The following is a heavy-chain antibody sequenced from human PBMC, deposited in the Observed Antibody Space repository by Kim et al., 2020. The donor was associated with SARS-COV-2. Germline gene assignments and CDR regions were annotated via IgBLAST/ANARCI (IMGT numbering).Heavy chain of an antibody. D-gene: IGHD5-12*01. CDR3: AREEGRRGYSGYDLDY. Sequence: ASVKVSCKASGYTFTSYGISWVRQGPGQGLEWMGWISAYNGNTNYAQKLQGRVTMNTDTSTSTAYMELRSLRSDDTAVYYCAREEGRRGYSGYDLDYWGQGTLVTVSS. V-gene: IGHV1-18*01. J-gene: IGHJ4*02. CDR1: GYTFTSYG. CDR2: ISAYNGNT.